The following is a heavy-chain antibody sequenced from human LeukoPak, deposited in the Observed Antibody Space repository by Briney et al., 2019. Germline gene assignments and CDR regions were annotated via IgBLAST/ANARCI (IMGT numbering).Heavy chain of an antibody. J-gene: IGHJ4*02. CDR1: GGSISSYY. Sequence: SETLSLTCTVSGGSISSYYWSWIRQPPGKGLEWIRYIYYSGSTNYNPSLKSRVTISVDTSKNQFSLKLSSVTAADTAVYYCARGPSLYYDYVWGSHKVFDYWGQGTLVTVSS. CDR2: IYYSGST. D-gene: IGHD3-16*01. V-gene: IGHV4-59*12. CDR3: ARGPSLYYDYVWGSHKVFDY.